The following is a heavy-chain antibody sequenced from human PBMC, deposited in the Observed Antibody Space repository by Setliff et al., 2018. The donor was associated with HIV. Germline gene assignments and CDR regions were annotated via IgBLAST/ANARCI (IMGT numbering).Heavy chain of an antibody. V-gene: IGHV4-4*08. CDR3: ARKAADVSGGGMDV. J-gene: IGHJ6*02. CDR1: GGSINYYY. Sequence: PSETLSLTCTVSGGSINYYYWSWIRQPSGKNPEYIGYIHPSGETYYSPSLMSRLTISLDTANNRFSLRLTSATAADTAIYYCARKAADVSGGGMDVWGQGTTVTVSS. D-gene: IGHD2-15*01. CDR2: IHPSGET.